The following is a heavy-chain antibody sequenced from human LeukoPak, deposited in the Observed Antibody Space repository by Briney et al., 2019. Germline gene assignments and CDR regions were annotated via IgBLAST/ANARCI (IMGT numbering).Heavy chain of an antibody. CDR2: IYYSGST. J-gene: IGHJ3*02. V-gene: IGHV4-30-4*07. D-gene: IGHD7-27*01. CDR3: ARSNWANAFDI. Sequence: PSETLSLTCAVSGGSISSGGYSWSWIRQPPGKGLEWIGYIYYSGSTYYNPSLKSRVTISVDTSKNQFSLKLSSVTAADTAVYYCARSNWANAFDIWGQGTMVTVSS. CDR1: GGSISSGGYS.